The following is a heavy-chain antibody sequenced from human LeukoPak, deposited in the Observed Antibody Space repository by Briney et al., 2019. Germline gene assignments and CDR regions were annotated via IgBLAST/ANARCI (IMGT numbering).Heavy chain of an antibody. D-gene: IGHD4-23*01. CDR1: GFSFNGYA. CDR3: ATYSGGNFFDY. V-gene: IGHV3-23*01. J-gene: IGHJ4*02. CDR2: ISHTGGAT. Sequence: GGSLRLSCAASGFSFNGYAMSWVRQAPGKGLEWVSSISHTGGATFYADSVRGRFTISRDNSKSTLDLQMSNLRADDTAVYYCATYSGGNFFDYWGQGTLVAVSS.